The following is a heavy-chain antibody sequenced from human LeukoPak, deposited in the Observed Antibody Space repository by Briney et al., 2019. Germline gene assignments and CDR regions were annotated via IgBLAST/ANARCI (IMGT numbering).Heavy chain of an antibody. CDR3: ARGSNYYGSGTYGGFEY. J-gene: IGHJ4*02. CDR2: IIPIFGTA. D-gene: IGHD3-10*01. V-gene: IGHV1-69*13. CDR1: GGTFSGYA. Sequence: ASVKVSCKASGGTFSGYAISWVRQAPGQGLEWMGGIIPIFGTANYVQKFQGRVTITADESTSTVYMELSSLRSEDTAVYYCARGSNYYGSGTYGGFEYWGQGTLVTVSS.